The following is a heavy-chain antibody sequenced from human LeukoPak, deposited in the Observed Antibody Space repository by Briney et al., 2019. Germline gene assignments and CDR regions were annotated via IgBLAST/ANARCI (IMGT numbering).Heavy chain of an antibody. Sequence: GGSPRLSCAASGFTFRSYCMHWVRQAPGKGLVCVSRTNSGGSSTFYADSVEGRFPTTRDNAKNTMYLQMNSMRADDTAVYYCARIPGGSGSQYDYWGQGTLVIVSS. J-gene: IGHJ4*02. D-gene: IGHD3-10*01. CDR3: ARIPGGSGSQYDY. CDR1: GFTFRSYC. CDR2: TNSGGSST. V-gene: IGHV3-74*01.